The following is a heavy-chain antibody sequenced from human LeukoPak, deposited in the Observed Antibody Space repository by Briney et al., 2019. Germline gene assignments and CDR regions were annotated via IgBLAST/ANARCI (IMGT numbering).Heavy chain of an antibody. CDR3: ARDPSGTGTGFDI. J-gene: IGHJ3*02. Sequence: GSLRLSCAALGFTVSRTYMRWVRQAPGKGLEWVSVIYEGGDIYYADSVRGRFAISRDNSKNTVYLQMNGLRGEDTAVYYCARDPSGTGTGFDIWGQGTMVTVSS. D-gene: IGHD3/OR15-3a*01. CDR1: GFTVSRTY. V-gene: IGHV3-66*01. CDR2: IYEGGDI.